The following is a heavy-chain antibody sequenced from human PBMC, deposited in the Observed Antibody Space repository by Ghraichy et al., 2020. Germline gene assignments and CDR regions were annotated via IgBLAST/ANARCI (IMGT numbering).Heavy chain of an antibody. V-gene: IGHV1-3*01. J-gene: IGHJ6*02. CDR2: INAGNGNT. Sequence: ASVKVSCKASGYTFTSYAIHWLRQAPGQRLEWMGWINAGNGNTKYSQKFQGRVTITRDTSASTAHMELSSLKSEDTAVYYCANSYLGGHYYYGMDVWGQGTTVTVSS. CDR1: GYTFTSYA. CDR3: ANSYLGGHYYYGMDV. D-gene: IGHD3-10*01.